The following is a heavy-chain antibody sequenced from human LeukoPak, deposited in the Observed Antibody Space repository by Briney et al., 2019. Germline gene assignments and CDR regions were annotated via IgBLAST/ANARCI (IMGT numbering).Heavy chain of an antibody. CDR2: ISSSTSSTSYI. CDR3: ARDLPLLSAPPYYFDY. CDR1: GFTFSNYG. J-gene: IGHJ4*02. V-gene: IGHV3-21*01. D-gene: IGHD2-15*01. Sequence: PGRSLRLSCAASGFTFSNYGMTWVRQAPGKGLEWVSSISSSTSSTSYIYYADSVKGRFTISRDNAKNSLYLQMNSLRVEDTAVYYCARDLPLLSAPPYYFDYWGQGTLVTVSS.